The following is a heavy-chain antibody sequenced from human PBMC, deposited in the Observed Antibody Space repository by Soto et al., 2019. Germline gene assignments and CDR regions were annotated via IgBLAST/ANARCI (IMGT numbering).Heavy chain of an antibody. CDR2: ISYDGSNK. V-gene: IGHV3-30*18. CDR3: AKGVEMATVYYFDY. J-gene: IGHJ4*02. CDR1: GFTFSSYG. D-gene: IGHD4-4*01. Sequence: GGSLRLSCAASGFTFSSYGMHWVRQAPGKGLEWVAVISYDGSNKYYADSVKGRFTISRDNSKNTLYLQMNSLRAEDTAVYYCAKGVEMATVYYFDYWGQGTLVTVS.